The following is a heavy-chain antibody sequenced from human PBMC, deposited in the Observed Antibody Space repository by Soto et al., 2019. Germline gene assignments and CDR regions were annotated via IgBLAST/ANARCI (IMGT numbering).Heavy chain of an antibody. Sequence: QVQLVESGGGEVQPGRSLRLSCAASGFTFSTYAMHWVRQAPGKGLEWVAVIWYDGSNKYHADSVKGRFTISRDNSKNTLYLQMNSLGAEDTAVYYCARSADSSGYYFSSFDYWGQGTLVTVSS. CDR2: IWYDGSNK. CDR3: ARSADSSGYYFSSFDY. CDR1: GFTFSTYA. J-gene: IGHJ4*02. D-gene: IGHD3-22*01. V-gene: IGHV3-33*01.